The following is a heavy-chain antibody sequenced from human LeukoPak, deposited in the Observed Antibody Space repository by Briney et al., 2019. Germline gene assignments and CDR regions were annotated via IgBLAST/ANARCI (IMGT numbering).Heavy chain of an antibody. V-gene: IGHV4-59*08. Sequence: SETESLNCTVSGGSISSYYWSWIRQPPGKGLEWIGYIYYSGNTNYNPSLKSRVTISIDTSKTQFSLKLSSVTAADTAVYYCARHENTDTAMATFDHWGQGTLVTVSS. J-gene: IGHJ4*02. CDR3: ARHENTDTAMATFDH. CDR2: IYYSGNT. CDR1: GGSISSYY. D-gene: IGHD5-18*01.